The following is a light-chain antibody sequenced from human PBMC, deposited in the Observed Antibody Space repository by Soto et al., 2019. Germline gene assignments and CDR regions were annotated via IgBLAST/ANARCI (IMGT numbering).Light chain of an antibody. J-gene: IGKJ4*01. V-gene: IGKV4-1*01. Sequence: DIVMTQSPDSLAVSLGERATINCKSSQSVFYSSNNKNFLAWYQQKPGQPPKLLIYWASTRESGVPDRFSGSGSGTDFTLTINSLQAEDVAVYYCQQYYSVPLTFGGGTKVEI. CDR3: QQYYSVPLT. CDR2: WAS. CDR1: QSVFYSSNNKNF.